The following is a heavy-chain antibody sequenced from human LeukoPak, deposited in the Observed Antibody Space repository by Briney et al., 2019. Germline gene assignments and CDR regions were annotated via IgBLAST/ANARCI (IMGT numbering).Heavy chain of an antibody. CDR3: ARDLGYDSSGYHY. V-gene: IGHV4-4*07. CDR2: IYTSGST. CDR1: GDSFSTYY. J-gene: IGHJ4*02. D-gene: IGHD3-22*01. Sequence: SETLSLTCAVSGDSFSTYYLTWIRQPAGKGLEGIGRIYTSGSTNYNPSLKSRVTMSIDTSKKQFSLKLTSVTAADTAVYYCARDLGYDSSGYHYWGQGTLVTVSS.